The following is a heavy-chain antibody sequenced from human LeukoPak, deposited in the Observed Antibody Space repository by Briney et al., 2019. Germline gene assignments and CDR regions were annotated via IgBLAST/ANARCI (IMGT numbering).Heavy chain of an antibody. Sequence: SETLSLTCTVSGGSISNYYWSWIRQPPGKGLEWIGYIYYSGSTNYNPSLKSRVTISVDTSKNQFSLILSSVTAADIAVYYCARGNGWYYYWGQGTLVTVSS. J-gene: IGHJ4*02. D-gene: IGHD6-19*01. CDR2: IYYSGST. CDR1: GGSISNYY. V-gene: IGHV4-59*01. CDR3: ARGNGWYYY.